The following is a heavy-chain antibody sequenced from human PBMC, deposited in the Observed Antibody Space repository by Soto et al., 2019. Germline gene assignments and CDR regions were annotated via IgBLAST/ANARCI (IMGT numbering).Heavy chain of an antibody. V-gene: IGHV4-34*01. Sequence: SETLSLTCAVYGGSFSGYYWSWIRQSPGKGLEWIGEINHSGSTNYNPSLKSRVTISLDTPKNQFSLKLSSVTAADTAMYYCARGYYYGSGSYHDDSWGQGTLVTVSS. D-gene: IGHD3-10*01. CDR3: ARGYYYGSGSYHDDS. J-gene: IGHJ4*02. CDR1: GGSFSGYY. CDR2: INHSGST.